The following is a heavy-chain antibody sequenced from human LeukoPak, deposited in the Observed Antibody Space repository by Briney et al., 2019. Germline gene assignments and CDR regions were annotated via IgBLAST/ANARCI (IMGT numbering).Heavy chain of an antibody. CDR1: GYTFTGYY. D-gene: IGHD6-19*01. V-gene: IGHV1-2*02. CDR3: ARVRFSSVAGTNFLFYFDY. CDR2: INPNSGGT. J-gene: IGHJ4*02. Sequence: ASVKVSCKASGYTFTGYYMHWVRQAPGQGLEWMGWINPNSGGTNYAQKFQGRVTMTRGTSISTAYMELSRLRSDDTAVYYCARVRFSSVAGTNFLFYFDYWGQGTLVTVSS.